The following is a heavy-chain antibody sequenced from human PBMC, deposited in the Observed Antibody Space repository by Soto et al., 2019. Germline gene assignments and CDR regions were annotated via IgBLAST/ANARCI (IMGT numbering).Heavy chain of an antibody. D-gene: IGHD3-10*01. Sequence: PSVKVSCKASGYTFTSYAMHWVRQAPGQRLEWMGWINAGNGSTKYSQKFQGRVTITRDTSASTAYMELSSLRSEDTAVYYCARSGYYYYYYMDVWGKGTTVTVSS. J-gene: IGHJ6*03. CDR2: INAGNGST. CDR1: GYTFTSYA. V-gene: IGHV1-3*01. CDR3: ARSGYYYYYYMDV.